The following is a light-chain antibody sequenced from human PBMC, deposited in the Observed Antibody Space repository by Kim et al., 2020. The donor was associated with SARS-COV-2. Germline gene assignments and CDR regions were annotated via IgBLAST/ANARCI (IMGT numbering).Light chain of an antibody. CDR3: QKYDSAPWT. J-gene: IGKJ1*01. Sequence: DIQMTQSPSSLSASVGDRLTITCRASQVINNYLAWYQQKPGKAPTVLIYGASTLHSGVPSRFSGSGSGTDFTLTISSLQPEDVGTYYCQKYDSAPWTFGHGTKVDIK. V-gene: IGKV1-27*01. CDR1: QVINNY. CDR2: GAS.